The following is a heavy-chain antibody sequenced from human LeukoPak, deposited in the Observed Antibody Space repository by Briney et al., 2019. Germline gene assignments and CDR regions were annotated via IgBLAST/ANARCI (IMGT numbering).Heavy chain of an antibody. CDR2: IYYSGST. J-gene: IGHJ4*02. CDR3: ARLGGPLDY. CDR1: GGSIISSSYY. V-gene: IGHV4-39*01. Sequence: SETLSLTCTVSGGSIISSSYYWGWIRQPPGKGLEWIGSIYYSGSTYYNPSLKSRVTISVDTSKNQFSLKLSSVTAADTAVYYCARLGGPLDYWGQGTLVTVSS.